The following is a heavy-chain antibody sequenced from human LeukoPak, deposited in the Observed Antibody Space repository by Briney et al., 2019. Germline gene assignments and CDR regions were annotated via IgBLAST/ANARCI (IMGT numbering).Heavy chain of an antibody. D-gene: IGHD2-2*01. CDR3: ARVEAYCSRTSCHDY. CDR1: GFTFTSYG. CDR2: ISAYNGNT. Sequence: VSVKVSCKASGFTFTSYGISWVRQAPGQGLEWLGWISAYNGNTDYAQKFQGKVTMTTDTSTSTAHMELRSLKSDDTAVYYCARVEAYCSRTSCHDYWGLGTLVTVSS. J-gene: IGHJ4*02. V-gene: IGHV1-18*01.